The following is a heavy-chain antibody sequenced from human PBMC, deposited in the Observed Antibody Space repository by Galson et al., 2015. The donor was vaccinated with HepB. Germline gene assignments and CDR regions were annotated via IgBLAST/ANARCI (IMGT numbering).Heavy chain of an antibody. CDR3: ARDYDFWSGYYVGAFDI. CDR2: ISYDGSNK. J-gene: IGHJ3*02. D-gene: IGHD3-3*01. CDR1: GFTFSSYA. V-gene: IGHV3-30*04. Sequence: SLRLSCAASGFTFSSYAMHWVRQAPGKGLEWVAVISYDGSNKYYADSVKGRFTISRDNSKNTLYLQMNSLRAEDTAVYYCARDYDFWSGYYVGAFDIWGQGTMVPVSS.